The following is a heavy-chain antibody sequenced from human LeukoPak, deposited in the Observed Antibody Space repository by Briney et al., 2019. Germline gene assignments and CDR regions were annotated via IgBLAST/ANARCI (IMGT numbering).Heavy chain of an antibody. V-gene: IGHV3-74*01. CDR3: ARGWNTTPRSGFDI. Sequence: GGSLRLSCAASGFTFSSYSMNWVRQAPGKGLVWVSNINNDGSITTYADSVKGRFTISRDNVKNTLFLQMNSLGAEDTALYYCARGWNTTPRSGFDIWGLGTMVTVSS. CDR1: GFTFSSYS. D-gene: IGHD1/OR15-1a*01. CDR2: INNDGSIT. J-gene: IGHJ3*02.